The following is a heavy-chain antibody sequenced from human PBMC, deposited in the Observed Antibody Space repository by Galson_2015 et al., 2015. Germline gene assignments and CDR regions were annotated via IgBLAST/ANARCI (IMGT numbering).Heavy chain of an antibody. V-gene: IGHV1-69*02. Sequence: SVKVSCKASGGTFSSYTISWVRQAPGQGLEWMGRIIPILGIANYAQKFQGRVTITADKSTSTAYMELSSLRSEDTAVYYCARGGGYGDPIDYWGQGTLVTVSS. CDR3: ARGGGYGDPIDY. D-gene: IGHD4-17*01. CDR2: IIPILGIA. CDR1: GGTFSSYT. J-gene: IGHJ4*02.